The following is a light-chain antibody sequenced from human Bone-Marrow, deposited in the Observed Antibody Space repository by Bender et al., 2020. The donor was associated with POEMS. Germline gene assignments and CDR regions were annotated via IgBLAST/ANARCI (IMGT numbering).Light chain of an antibody. CDR2: YDD. CDR1: SSNIGNNA. CDR3: AVWDDSLNGWV. V-gene: IGLV1-36*01. Sequence: QSVLTQPPSVSEAPRQRVTISCSGSSSNIGNNAVNWYQQLPGKAPKLLIYYDDLLPSEVPDRFSGSRSGTSASLAISGLQSEDEADYYCAVWDDSLNGWVFGGGTKLTVL. J-gene: IGLJ3*02.